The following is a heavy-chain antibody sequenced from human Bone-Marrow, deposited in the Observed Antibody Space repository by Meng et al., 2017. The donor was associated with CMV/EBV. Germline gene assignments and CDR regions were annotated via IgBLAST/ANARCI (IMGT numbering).Heavy chain of an antibody. V-gene: IGHV4-39*07. CDR3: ARVPKKTFFYDTSGHYEQ. D-gene: IGHD3-22*01. CDR1: GGSISSNNYS. CDR2: GAG. Sequence: SGGSISSNNYSWAWIRLPPGKGLEWIGSGAGNHNPSLRSRVAISVDTSKNQVSLKLTSVTAADTAIYYCARVPKKTFFYDTSGHYEQWGRGTLVTVSS. J-gene: IGHJ4*02.